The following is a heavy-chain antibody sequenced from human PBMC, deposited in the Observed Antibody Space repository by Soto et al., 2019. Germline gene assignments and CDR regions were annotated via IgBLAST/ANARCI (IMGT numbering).Heavy chain of an antibody. CDR3: AKASVGMWSDFAS. V-gene: IGHV3-23*01. J-gene: IGHJ4*02. CDR2: ISGGGGNT. D-gene: IGHD7-27*01. CDR1: GFTFSSFA. Sequence: EVQLLESGGGLVQPGESLTLSCAASGFTFSSFAMSWVRQAPGKGLEWVSAISGGGGNTYYAESVQGRFTISRDNSKRTLYLQVNSLRAEDTAIYSCAKASVGMWSDFASWGQGPLVTVSS.